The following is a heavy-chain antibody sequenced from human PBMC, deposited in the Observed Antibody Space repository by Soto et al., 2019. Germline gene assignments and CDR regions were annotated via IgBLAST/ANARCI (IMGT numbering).Heavy chain of an antibody. CDR3: ARDGGDWNSYNWFDP. CDR2: IYHSGST. CDR1: GYSISSGYY. J-gene: IGHJ5*02. V-gene: IGHV4-38-2*02. D-gene: IGHD2-21*02. Sequence: SETLSLTCAVSGYSISSGYYWGWIRQPPGKGLEWIGSIYHSGSTYYNPSLKSRVTISVGTSKNQFSLKLSSVTAADTAVYYCARDGGDWNSYNWFDPWGQGTLVTVSS.